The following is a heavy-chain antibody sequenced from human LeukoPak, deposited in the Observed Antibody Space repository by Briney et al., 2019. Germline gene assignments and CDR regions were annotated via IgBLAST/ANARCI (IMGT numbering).Heavy chain of an antibody. CDR2: LKQDGSEK. D-gene: IGHD6-13*01. Sequence: GGSLRLSCAASGFTFSSYWMSWVRQAPGKGLEWVANLKQDGSEKYYVDSVKGRFTISRDNAKNSLYLQMNSLRAEDTAVYYCARERGSSWYLEYYYYMDVWGKGTTVTVPS. V-gene: IGHV3-7*01. J-gene: IGHJ6*03. CDR1: GFTFSSYW. CDR3: ARERGSSWYLEYYYYMDV.